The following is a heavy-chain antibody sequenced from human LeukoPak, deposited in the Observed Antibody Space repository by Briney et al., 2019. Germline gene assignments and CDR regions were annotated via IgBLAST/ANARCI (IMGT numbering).Heavy chain of an antibody. Sequence: PGGSLRLSCAASGFXFSSYGIHWVRQAPGRGLEWVAIISYDGGNIYYADSVRGRSTISRDNSKNTLYLQMNSLRAEDTAVYYCAKDLSRRSSSFDYWGQGTLVTVSS. D-gene: IGHD2-2*01. CDR2: ISYDGGNI. J-gene: IGHJ4*02. CDR3: AKDLSRRSSSFDY. CDR1: GFXFSSYG. V-gene: IGHV3-30*18.